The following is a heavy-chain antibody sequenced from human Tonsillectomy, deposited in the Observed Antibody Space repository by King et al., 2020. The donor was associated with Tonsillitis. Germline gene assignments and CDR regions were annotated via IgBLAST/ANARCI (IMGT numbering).Heavy chain of an antibody. J-gene: IGHJ4*02. D-gene: IGHD2-2*01. Sequence: VQLVESGGGVVQPGRSLRLSCAASGFTFSDCGMHWVRRAPGKGLDWVAAISYDGSDKDYGDSVRGRFTISRDNSRNTRYLQLNSLSADDTAVYYCAREGGAQYCSSATCSADYWGQGTLVTVSS. CDR3: AREGGAQYCSSATCSADY. CDR2: ISYDGSDK. V-gene: IGHV3-30*03. CDR1: GFTFSDCG.